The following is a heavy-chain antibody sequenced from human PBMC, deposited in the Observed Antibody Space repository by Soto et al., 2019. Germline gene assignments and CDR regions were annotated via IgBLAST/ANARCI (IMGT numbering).Heavy chain of an antibody. D-gene: IGHD4-4*01. CDR3: ARLDYSNLYYYGMDV. V-gene: IGHV4-39*01. CDR2: IYYSGST. CDR1: GGSISSSSYY. J-gene: IGHJ6*02. Sequence: SLTCTVSGGSISSSSYYWGWIRQPPGKGLEWIGSIYYSGSTYYNPSLKSRVTISVDTSKNQFSLKLSSVTAADTAVYYCARLDYSNLYYYGMDVWGQGTTVTVSS.